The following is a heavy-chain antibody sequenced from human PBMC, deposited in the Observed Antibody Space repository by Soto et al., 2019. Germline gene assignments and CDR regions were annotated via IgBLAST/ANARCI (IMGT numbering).Heavy chain of an antibody. J-gene: IGHJ2*01. CDR2: IIPIFGTS. V-gene: IGHV1-69*12. D-gene: IGHD4-4*01. Sequence: QVQLVQSGAEVKKPESSVKVSCKASGGTFRNYALSWVRQAPGQGLEWMGQIIPIFGTSNYAQKFQGRVTIIADESTSTAYMELSSLRSEDTAIYYCASGNSAGNWYFDLWGRGTLVTVSS. CDR3: ASGNSAGNWYFDL. CDR1: GGTFRNYA.